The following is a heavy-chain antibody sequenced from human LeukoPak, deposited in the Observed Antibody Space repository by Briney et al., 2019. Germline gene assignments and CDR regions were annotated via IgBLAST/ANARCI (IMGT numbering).Heavy chain of an antibody. CDR2: IKSDGSST. D-gene: IGHD6-19*01. V-gene: IGHV3-74*01. J-gene: IGHJ4*02. Sequence: LAGGSLRLSCAASGFTFSNYWMHWVRQAPGEALMWVSRIKSDGSSTTYADSVKGRFTISRDNTNNALYLQMNSLRVEDTAVYYCVKNDGWFHLAQWGQGTLVTVSS. CDR3: VKNDGWFHLAQ. CDR1: GFTFSNYW.